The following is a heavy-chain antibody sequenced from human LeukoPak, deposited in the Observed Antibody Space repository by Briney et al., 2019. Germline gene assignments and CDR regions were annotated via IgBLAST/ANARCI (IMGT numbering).Heavy chain of an antibody. Sequence: XVKVSCKASGGTFSSYTISWVRQAPGQGLEWMGRIIPILGIANYAQKFQGRVTITEDKSKSTAYMELSSLRSEDTAVYYCARELRGYSKPSHFDYWGQGTLVTVSS. V-gene: IGHV1-69*04. CDR2: IIPILGIA. CDR1: GGTFSSYT. CDR3: ARELRGYSKPSHFDY. D-gene: IGHD5-18*01. J-gene: IGHJ4*02.